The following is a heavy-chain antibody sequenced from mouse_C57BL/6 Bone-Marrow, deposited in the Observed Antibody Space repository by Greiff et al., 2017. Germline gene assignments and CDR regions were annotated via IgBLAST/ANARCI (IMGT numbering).Heavy chain of an antibody. CDR2: IYPGSGNT. V-gene: IGHV1-76*01. CDR3: AKDEDYYGSSPFAY. CDR1: GYTFTDYY. Sequence: VKLQESGAELVRPGASVKLSCKASGYTFTDYYINWVKQRPGQGLEWIARIYPGSGNTYYNEKFKGKATLTAEKSSSTAYMQLSSLTSEDSAVYFCAKDEDYYGSSPFAYWGQGTLVTVSA. J-gene: IGHJ3*01. D-gene: IGHD1-1*01.